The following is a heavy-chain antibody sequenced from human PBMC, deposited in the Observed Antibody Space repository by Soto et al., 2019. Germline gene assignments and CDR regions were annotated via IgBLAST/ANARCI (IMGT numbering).Heavy chain of an antibody. CDR1: GYTFTSYG. J-gene: IGHJ6*02. CDR2: ISAYNGNT. Sequence: ASVKVSCKASGYTFTSYGISWVRQAPGQGLEWMGWISAYNGNTNYAQKLQGRVTMTTDTSTSTAYMELRSLRSDDTAVYYCARDKGAPPLSPVYYYYGMDVWGQGTTVTVSS. V-gene: IGHV1-18*01. CDR3: ARDKGAPPLSPVYYYYGMDV.